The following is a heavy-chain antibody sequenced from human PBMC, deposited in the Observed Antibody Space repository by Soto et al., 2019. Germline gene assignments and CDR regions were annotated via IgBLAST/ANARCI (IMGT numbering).Heavy chain of an antibody. CDR2: INPSGGST. CDR3: ARDRVVVAATFGYYYYGMDV. V-gene: IGHV1-46*01. D-gene: IGHD2-15*01. Sequence: ASVKVSCKASGYTFTSYYMHWVLQAPGQGLEWMGIINPSGGSTSYAQKFQGRVTMTRDTSTSTVYMELSSLRSEDTAVYYCARDRVVVAATFGYYYYGMDVWGQGTTVTVSS. J-gene: IGHJ6*02. CDR1: GYTFTSYY.